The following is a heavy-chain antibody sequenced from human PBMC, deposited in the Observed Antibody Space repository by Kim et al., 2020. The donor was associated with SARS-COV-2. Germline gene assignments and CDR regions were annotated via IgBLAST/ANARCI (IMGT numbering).Heavy chain of an antibody. CDR1: GFTFSTYS. V-gene: IGHV3-21*01. CDR3: ARDRRGYSSSGGHDYYYYGMYV. Sequence: GGSLRLSCAASGFTFSTYSMDWVRQAPGKGLEWVSSISSSSSYIYYGDSVKGRFTISRDNAKNSLYLQMNSLRAEDTAVYYCARDRRGYSSSGGHDYYYYGMYVWGQGTGVTVS. CDR2: ISSSSSYI. J-gene: IGHJ6*02. D-gene: IGHD6-13*01.